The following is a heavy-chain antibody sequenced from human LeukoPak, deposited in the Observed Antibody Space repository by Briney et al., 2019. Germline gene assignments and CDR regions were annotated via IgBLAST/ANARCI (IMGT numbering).Heavy chain of an antibody. J-gene: IGHJ4*02. V-gene: IGHV3-23*01. Sequence: GGSLILSCSTSVFIFSTHAVGSVRQAPGKGLGWDSAISGSGDRTSYTPCVKGRFIISRDISKNTVYLQMNDLRAEDTTVHYCARFSYYDFLWGIFRPNHFDLWGQGTLVTVPS. D-gene: IGHD3-16*02. CDR1: VFIFSTHA. CDR2: ISGSGDRT. CDR3: ARFSYYDFLWGIFRPNHFDL.